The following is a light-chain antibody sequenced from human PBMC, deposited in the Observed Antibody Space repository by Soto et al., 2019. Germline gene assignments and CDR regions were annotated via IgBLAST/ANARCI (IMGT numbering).Light chain of an antibody. J-gene: IGKJ1*01. CDR1: RYIRSD. V-gene: IGKV1-6*01. CDR3: LQDYNYPWT. Sequence: IQMTQSPSALASSVGDRVTITCRASRYIRSDLSWYQQRPGQAPKVLIYAASSLQSGVPSRFSGSGSGTDFTLTISSLQPEDFATYYCLQDYNYPWTFGQGTKVDIK. CDR2: AAS.